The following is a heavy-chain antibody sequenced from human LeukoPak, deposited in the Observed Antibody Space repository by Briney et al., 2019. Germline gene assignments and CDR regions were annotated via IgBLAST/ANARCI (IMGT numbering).Heavy chain of an antibody. Sequence: SETLFLTCAVSGGSISGFFWTWIRQPAGEGLQYIGRIFSRGGANYNPSLQSRVAMSVDTSQNLFSLKLTSVTAADTAVYFCARVATPDVSSPLDLWGPGILVTVSS. V-gene: IGHV4-4*07. D-gene: IGHD6-19*01. J-gene: IGHJ5*02. CDR3: ARVATPDVSSPLDL. CDR2: IFSRGGA. CDR1: GGSISGFF.